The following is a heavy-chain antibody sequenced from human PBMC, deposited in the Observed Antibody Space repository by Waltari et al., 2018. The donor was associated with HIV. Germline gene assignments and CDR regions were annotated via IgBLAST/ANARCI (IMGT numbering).Heavy chain of an antibody. J-gene: IGHJ4*02. Sequence: QVQLVESGGGVVQPGRSLRLSCAASGFTFSSYGMHWVRQAPGKGLEWVAVISYDGSNKYYADPVKGRFTISRDNSRNTLYLQMNSLRAEDTAVYYCAKGWQDYYDSSGYRLPLYYFDYWGQGTLVTVSS. CDR3: AKGWQDYYDSSGYRLPLYYFDY. CDR1: GFTFSSYG. D-gene: IGHD3-22*01. CDR2: ISYDGSNK. V-gene: IGHV3-30*18.